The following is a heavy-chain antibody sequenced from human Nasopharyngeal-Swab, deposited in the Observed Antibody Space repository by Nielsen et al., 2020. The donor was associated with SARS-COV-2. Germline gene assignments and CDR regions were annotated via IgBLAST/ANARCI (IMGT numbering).Heavy chain of an antibody. J-gene: IGHJ6*02. CDR3: ARDGLDYDFWSAYFMDV. CDR2: ISSSSTYI. D-gene: IGHD3-3*01. V-gene: IGHV3-21*01. Sequence: GGSLRLSCAASGFTFSNYNMNWVRQAPGKGLEWVSSISSSSTYIHYADSVKGRLTISRDNTKNSLSLQMNSLRAEDTAVYYCARDGLDYDFWSAYFMDVWGQGTTVTVSS. CDR1: GFTFSNYN.